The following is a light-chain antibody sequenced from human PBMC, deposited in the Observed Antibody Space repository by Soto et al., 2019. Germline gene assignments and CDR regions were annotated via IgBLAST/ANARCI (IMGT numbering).Light chain of an antibody. J-gene: IGLJ3*02. CDR2: EVS. Sequence: QSVLTQPASVSGSPGQSITISCTGTSSDVGSYNLVSWYQQHPGKAPKYIIYEVSKRPSGVSNRFSGSKSGNTASLTISGLQAEDEACYYCCSYAGSNTGVFGGGTKVTVL. CDR3: CSYAGSNTGV. CDR1: SSDVGSYNL. V-gene: IGLV2-23*02.